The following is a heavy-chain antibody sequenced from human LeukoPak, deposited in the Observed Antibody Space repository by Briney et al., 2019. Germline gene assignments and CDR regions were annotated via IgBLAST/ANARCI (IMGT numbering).Heavy chain of an antibody. J-gene: IGHJ4*02. Sequence: GASVKVSCKASGYTFTGYYMHWMRQAPGQGLEWMGWINPNSGDTNYAQKFQGRVTMTRDTSISTAYMELSRLRSDDTAVYYCATARYCSSTSCYAALDYWGQGTLVTVSS. CDR1: GYTFTGYY. CDR3: ATARYCSSTSCYAALDY. CDR2: INPNSGDT. V-gene: IGHV1-2*02. D-gene: IGHD2-2*01.